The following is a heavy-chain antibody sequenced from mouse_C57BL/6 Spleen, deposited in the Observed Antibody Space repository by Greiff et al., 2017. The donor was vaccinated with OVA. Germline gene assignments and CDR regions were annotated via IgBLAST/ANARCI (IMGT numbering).Heavy chain of an antibody. CDR3: ARNEGTIGYDGAMDY. D-gene: IGHD2-2*01. V-gene: IGHV2-9-1*01. CDR1: GFSLTSYA. Sequence: QVQLKQSGPGLVAPSQSLSITCTVSGFSLTSYAISWVRQPPGKGLEWLGVIWTGGGSNYNSALKSRLSISKDNSKSQVFLKMNSLQTDDTARYYCARNEGTIGYDGAMDYWGQGTSVTVSS. CDR2: IWTGGGS. J-gene: IGHJ4*01.